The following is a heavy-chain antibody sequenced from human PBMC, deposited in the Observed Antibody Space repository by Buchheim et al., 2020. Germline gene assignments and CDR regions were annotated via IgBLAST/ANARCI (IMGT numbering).Heavy chain of an antibody. CDR1: GFTFSSYW. Sequence: EVQLVESGGGLVQPGGSLRLSCAASGFTFSSYWMHWVRQAPGKGLVWVSRINSDGSSTSYADSVKGGFTISRDNAKKTQYLQMNSLRAEDTAVYYCARGDPVLSGYYPYYYYGMDVWGQGTT. CDR3: ARGDPVLSGYYPYYYYGMDV. D-gene: IGHD3-3*01. J-gene: IGHJ6*02. V-gene: IGHV3-74*01. CDR2: INSDGSST.